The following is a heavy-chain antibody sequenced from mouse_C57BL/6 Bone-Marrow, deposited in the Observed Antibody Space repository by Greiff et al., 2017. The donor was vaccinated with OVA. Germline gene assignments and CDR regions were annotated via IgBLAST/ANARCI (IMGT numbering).Heavy chain of an antibody. CDR1: GYTFTSYW. D-gene: IGHD1-1*01. CDR2: IHPNSGST. Sequence: QVQLQQSGAELVKPGASVKLSCKASGYTFTSYWMHWVKQRPGPGLEWIGMIHPNSGSTNYNEKFKSKATLTVDKSSSTAYMQLSSLTSEDSAVYYCARRGYYYGSSYDYWGQGTTLTVSS. V-gene: IGHV1-64*01. CDR3: ARRGYYYGSSYDY. J-gene: IGHJ2*01.